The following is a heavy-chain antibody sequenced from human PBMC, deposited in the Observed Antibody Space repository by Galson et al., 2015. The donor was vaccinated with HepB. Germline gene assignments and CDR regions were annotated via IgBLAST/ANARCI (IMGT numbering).Heavy chain of an antibody. CDR1: GFTFTTYA. V-gene: IGHV3-11*01. J-gene: IGHJ4*02. CDR2: ISRSGSTI. D-gene: IGHD1-1*01. CDR3: ARRGTSRCFDY. Sequence: SCKASGFTFTTYALRWIRQAPGKGLEWVSYISRSGSTISYADTVKGRFTISRDNAQNSLYLQINSLRAEDTAVYYCARRGTSRCFDYWGQGTPITVSS.